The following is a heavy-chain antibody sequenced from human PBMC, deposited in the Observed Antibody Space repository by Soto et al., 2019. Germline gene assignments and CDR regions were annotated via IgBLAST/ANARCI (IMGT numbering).Heavy chain of an antibody. Sequence: EVQLLEAGGGLIQPGGSLRLSCTASGFNFGNYGMSWVRQAPGKGLEWLSAIIYNGGTSYYADSVRGRFTISRDNSKNTLYLQLNDLGAADTAIYYCAKDYDYGDSLPYDCWGQGTLVTVSS. CDR3: AKDYDYGDSLPYDC. CDR2: IIYNGGTS. CDR1: GFNFGNYG. J-gene: IGHJ4*02. D-gene: IGHD4-17*01. V-gene: IGHV3-23*01.